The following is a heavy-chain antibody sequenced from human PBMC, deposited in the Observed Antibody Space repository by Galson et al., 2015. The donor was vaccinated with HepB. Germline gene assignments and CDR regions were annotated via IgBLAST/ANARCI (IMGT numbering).Heavy chain of an antibody. J-gene: IGHJ4*02. Sequence: SLRLSCAASGFTFSSYAMSWVRQAPGKGLEWVSAISGSGGSTYYADSVKGRFTISRDNSKNTLYLQMNSLRAEDTAVYYCANSPGPDYYGSGSFFDYWGQGTLVTVSS. CDR2: ISGSGGST. D-gene: IGHD3-10*01. V-gene: IGHV3-23*01. CDR3: ANSPGPDYYGSGSFFDY. CDR1: GFTFSSYA.